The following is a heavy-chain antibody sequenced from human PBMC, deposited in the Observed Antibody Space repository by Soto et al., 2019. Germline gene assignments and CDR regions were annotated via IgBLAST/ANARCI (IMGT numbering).Heavy chain of an antibody. CDR3: ARAPMAYWNNYGMDV. J-gene: IGHJ6*02. CDR2: IYYSGST. Sequence: PSETRSRTWTVSGGSVSSGGYHWSWIRQHPGKGLEWIGDIYYSGSTYYNPSLKSRVTISIDTSNNHFSLHLSALTAADTAVYYCARAPMAYWNNYGMDVWGQGTTVTVSS. D-gene: IGHD1-1*01. V-gene: IGHV4-31*02. CDR1: GGSVSSGGYH.